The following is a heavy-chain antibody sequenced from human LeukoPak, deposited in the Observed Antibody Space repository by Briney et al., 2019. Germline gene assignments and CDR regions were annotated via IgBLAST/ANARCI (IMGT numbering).Heavy chain of an antibody. CDR3: ARDSQAVSITMVRGVSGHGIDC. J-gene: IGHJ4*02. Sequence: GSLRLSCAAAGFTLSIYSTNWVRHAPGEGLEWVSSIISSSRYICYADAMTSQLTISRDNATKSLDLPMSSLRAEDTGLYYCARDSQAVSITMVRGVSGHGIDCWGQRALVTVSS. V-gene: IGHV3-21*01. CDR1: GFTLSIYS. CDR2: IISSSRYI. D-gene: IGHD3-10*01.